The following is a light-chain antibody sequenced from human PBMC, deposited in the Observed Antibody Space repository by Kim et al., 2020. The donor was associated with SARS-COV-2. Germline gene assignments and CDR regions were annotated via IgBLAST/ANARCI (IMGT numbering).Light chain of an antibody. CDR1: KLGDKY. Sequence: SVSPGQTASITCSGDKLGDKYACWYQQKPGQSPVVVIYQDSKWPSGIPERFSGSNSGNTATLTISGTQAMDEADYYCQAWDSRVVFGGGTQLTVL. J-gene: IGLJ2*01. CDR2: QDS. CDR3: QAWDSRVV. V-gene: IGLV3-1*01.